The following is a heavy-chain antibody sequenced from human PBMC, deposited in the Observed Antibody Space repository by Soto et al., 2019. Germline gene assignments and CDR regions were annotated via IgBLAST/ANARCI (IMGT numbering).Heavy chain of an antibody. D-gene: IGHD7-27*01. CDR3: ASSLTGETSFDY. V-gene: IGHV3-33*01. J-gene: IGHJ4*02. CDR2: IWYDGSNK. Sequence: GGSLRLSCAASGFTFSSYGMHWVRQAPGKGLEWVAVIWYDGSNKYYADSVKDRFTISRDNSKNTLYLQMNSLRAEDTAVYYCASSLTGETSFDYWGQGTLVTVSS. CDR1: GFTFSSYG.